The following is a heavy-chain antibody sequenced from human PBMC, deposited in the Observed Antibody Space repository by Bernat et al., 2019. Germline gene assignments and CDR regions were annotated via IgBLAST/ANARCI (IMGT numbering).Heavy chain of an antibody. CDR1: GYTFNNYD. CDR2: ITSYNGNT. CDR3: ARGPKVVVARVDY. D-gene: IGHD2-15*01. J-gene: IGHJ4*02. Sequence: QVQLVQSGGEVKKPGASVKVSCKASGYTFNNYDISWVRQAPGQGLEWMGRITSYNGNTKYVQKFQGRVTMTTHTSTSTAYMELRSLTSDDTAVYYCARGPKVVVARVDYWGQGTLVTVSS. V-gene: IGHV1-18*01.